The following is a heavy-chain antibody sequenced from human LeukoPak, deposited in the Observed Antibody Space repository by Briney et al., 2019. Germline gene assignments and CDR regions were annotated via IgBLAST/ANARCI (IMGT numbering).Heavy chain of an antibody. CDR1: GGSISSGGYS. J-gene: IGHJ6*02. Sequence: SETLSLTCAVSGGSISSGGYSWSWIRQPPGKGLEWIGYIYHSGSTYYNPSLKSRVTISVDTSKNHFSLRLSSVTAADTAVYYCARDRRYYDTSGTVYYDAMDVWGQGTTVTVSS. CDR3: ARDRRYYDTSGTVYYDAMDV. D-gene: IGHD3-22*01. CDR2: IYHSGST. V-gene: IGHV4-30-2*01.